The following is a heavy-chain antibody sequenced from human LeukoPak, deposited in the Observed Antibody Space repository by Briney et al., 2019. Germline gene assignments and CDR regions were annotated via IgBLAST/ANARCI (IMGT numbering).Heavy chain of an antibody. Sequence: PGGSLRLSCAASGFTFSTYSMNWVRQAPGKGLEWVSSISSSSSYIYYADSVKGRFTISRDNAKNSLYLKMNSLGAEDTAVYYCARNRWTAMRACGVYWRQGTLVTVSS. CDR1: GFTFSTYS. CDR2: ISSSSSYI. J-gene: IGHJ1*01. CDR3: ARNRWTAMRACGVY. D-gene: IGHD5-18*01. V-gene: IGHV3-21*01.